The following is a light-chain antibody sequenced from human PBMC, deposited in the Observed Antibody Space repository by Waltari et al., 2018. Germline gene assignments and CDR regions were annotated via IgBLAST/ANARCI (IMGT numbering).Light chain of an antibody. Sequence: EIVMTQSPATLSVSPGERATLSCRASQSVSINLAWYQQKPGQAPRLLIHGTSTRATGNPDRFSGSGSGKDFTLTISSLQPEDFAVYYCQQYDNWPTYTFGQGTKLEIK. J-gene: IGKJ2*01. V-gene: IGKV3-15*01. CDR3: QQYDNWPTYT. CDR2: GTS. CDR1: QSVSIN.